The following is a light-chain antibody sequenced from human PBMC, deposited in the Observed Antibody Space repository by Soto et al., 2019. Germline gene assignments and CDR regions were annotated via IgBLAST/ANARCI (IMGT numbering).Light chain of an antibody. Sequence: EIVLTQSPGTLSLSPGERATLSCRASQSVSSSYLAWYQQKPGQAPRLLIYGASSRATGIPDRFSGSGSGTDFTLTISRLEPXXFAXXXCQXYGSSYTFGQGTKLEIK. CDR2: GAS. V-gene: IGKV3-20*01. CDR3: QXYGSSYT. J-gene: IGKJ2*01. CDR1: QSVSSSY.